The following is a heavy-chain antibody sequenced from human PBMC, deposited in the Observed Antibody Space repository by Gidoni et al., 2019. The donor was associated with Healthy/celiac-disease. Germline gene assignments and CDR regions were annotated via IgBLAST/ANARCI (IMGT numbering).Heavy chain of an antibody. V-gene: IGHV4-34*01. J-gene: IGHJ4*02. CDR2: INHSGST. CDR3: ARTKGYCSGGSCYSRGPFDY. Sequence: QVQLQQWGAGLLKPSETLSLTCAVYGGSFSGYYWSWIRQPPGKGLEWIGEINHSGSTNYNPSLKSRVTISVDTSKNQFSLKLSSVTAADTAVYYCARTKGYCSGGSCYSRGPFDYWGQGTLVTVSS. CDR1: GGSFSGYY. D-gene: IGHD2-15*01.